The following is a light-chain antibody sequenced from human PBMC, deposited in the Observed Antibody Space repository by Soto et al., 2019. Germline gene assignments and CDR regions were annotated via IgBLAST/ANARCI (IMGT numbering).Light chain of an antibody. Sequence: EVVMTQSPATLSVSPGERATLSCRASQSVSNNLAWYQQKPGQAPRLLIFGASTRATGIPVRFSGSGSGRQVTLTISSLQSEDFAVYDCHQYNDGPGGTFGQGTKVGIK. CDR3: HQYNDGPGGT. CDR2: GAS. J-gene: IGKJ1*01. V-gene: IGKV3-15*01. CDR1: QSVSNN.